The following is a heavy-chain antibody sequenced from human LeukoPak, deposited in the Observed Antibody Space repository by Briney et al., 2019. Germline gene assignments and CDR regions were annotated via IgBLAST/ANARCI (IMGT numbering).Heavy chain of an antibody. V-gene: IGHV3-7*01. D-gene: IGHD3-10*01. CDR2: IKQDGSEK. CDR3: ATYRGLRELAY. J-gene: IGHJ4*02. Sequence: GGSLRLSCAASGFTFSSYWMSWVRQAPGKGLEWVANIKQDGSEKYYVDSVKGRFTISRDNAKNSLYLQMNSLRAEDTAVYYCATYRGLRELAYWGQGTLVTVSS. CDR1: GFTFSSYW.